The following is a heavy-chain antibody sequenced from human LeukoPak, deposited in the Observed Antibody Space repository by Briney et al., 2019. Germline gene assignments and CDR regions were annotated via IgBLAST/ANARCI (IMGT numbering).Heavy chain of an antibody. CDR1: GFTFSSYS. D-gene: IGHD3-22*01. CDR3: ARDRYYYDSSGYLYFDY. CDR2: ISSSSSYI. V-gene: IGHV3-21*01. Sequence: AGGSLRLSGAASGFTFSSYSMNWVRKAPGKGLEWVSSISSSSSYIYYADSVKGRFTISRDNAKNSLYLQMNSLRAEDTAVYYCARDRYYYDSSGYLYFDYWGQGTLVTVSS. J-gene: IGHJ4*02.